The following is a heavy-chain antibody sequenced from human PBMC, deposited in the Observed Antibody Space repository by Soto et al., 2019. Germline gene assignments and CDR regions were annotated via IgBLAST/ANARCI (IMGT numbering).Heavy chain of an antibody. CDR2: INAGNGNT. CDR3: ARAWMGLTAPDY. CDR1: GYTFTSYA. D-gene: IGHD2-21*02. J-gene: IGHJ4*02. Sequence: QVQLVQSGAEEKKPGASVKVSCKASGYTFTSYAMHWVRQAPGQRLEWMGWINAGNGNTKYSQKFQGRVTITRDTAASPAYMQLSSLRSDATAVYYCARAWMGLTAPDYWGQGTLVTVAS. V-gene: IGHV1-3*05.